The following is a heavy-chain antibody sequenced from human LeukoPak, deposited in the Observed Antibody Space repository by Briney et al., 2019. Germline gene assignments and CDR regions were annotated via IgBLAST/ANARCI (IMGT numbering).Heavy chain of an antibody. CDR1: GYTFTTYY. Sequence: ASVKVSCKASGYTFTTYYMNWVRQAPGQGLEWMGWINPNSGGTNYAQKFQGRVSMTRDSSISTAYMELSRLRSDDTAVYYRARGHGCGIVILPRGDYWGQGTLVTVSS. CDR3: ARGHGCGIVILPRGDY. D-gene: IGHD1-26*01. CDR2: INPNSGGT. V-gene: IGHV1-2*02. J-gene: IGHJ4*02.